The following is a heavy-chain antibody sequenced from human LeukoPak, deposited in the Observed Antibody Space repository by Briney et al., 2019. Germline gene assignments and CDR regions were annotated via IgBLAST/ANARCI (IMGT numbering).Heavy chain of an antibody. D-gene: IGHD6-13*01. J-gene: IGHJ4*02. CDR3: ARRIADADIPDY. Sequence: GASVKVSCKASGDTLTSDGISSVRQGPGERGERMGWISAYNGNTHYAQKIQGRVTMTTDTSKSTGYMELRSLRSDDTAVYYSARRIADADIPDYWGQGTLVTVSS. V-gene: IGHV1-18*01. CDR1: GDTLTSDG. CDR2: ISAYNGNT.